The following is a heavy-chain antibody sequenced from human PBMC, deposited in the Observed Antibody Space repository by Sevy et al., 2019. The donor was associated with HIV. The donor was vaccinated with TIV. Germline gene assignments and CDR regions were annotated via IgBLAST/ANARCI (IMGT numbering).Heavy chain of an antibody. CDR2: ISSSGSTI. V-gene: IGHV3-11*01. CDR1: GFTFSDYY. Sequence: GGSLRLSCAASGFTFSDYYMSWIRQAPGKGLEWVSYISSSGSTIYYADSVKGRFTISRDNAKNSLYRQMNSLRAEDTAVYYCARSDSSSRPNDYWGQGTLVTVSS. CDR3: ARSDSSSRPNDY. D-gene: IGHD6-6*01. J-gene: IGHJ4*02.